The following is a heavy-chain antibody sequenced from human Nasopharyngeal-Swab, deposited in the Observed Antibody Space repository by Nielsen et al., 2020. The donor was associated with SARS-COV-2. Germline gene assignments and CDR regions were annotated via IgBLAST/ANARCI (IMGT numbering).Heavy chain of an antibody. V-gene: IGHV3-30-3*01. CDR1: GFTFSNYA. CDR2: ISYDGGNK. D-gene: IGHD1-26*01. J-gene: IGHJ4*02. CDR3: MTEWELESIQHVE. Sequence: GESLKISCAASGFTFSNYAMHWVRQAPGKGLEWVSIISYDGGNKNYADSVKGRFTTSRDNSKNTLYLQMDSLRPEDTAVYYCMTEWELESIQHVEWGQGTLVTVSS.